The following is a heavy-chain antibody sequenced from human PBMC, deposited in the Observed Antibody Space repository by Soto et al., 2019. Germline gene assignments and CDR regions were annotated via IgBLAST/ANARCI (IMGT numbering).Heavy chain of an antibody. Sequence: SGKVSCKASCYTFTSDGISWVRQAPVQGLEWMGWISAYNGNTNYAQKLQGRVTMTTDTSTSTAYMELRSLRSDDTAVYYCAREFRFWSGYPVYGMHVWGQGTTVTVSS. CDR1: CYTFTSDG. CDR3: AREFRFWSGYPVYGMHV. V-gene: IGHV1-18*04. J-gene: IGHJ6*02. CDR2: ISAYNGNT. D-gene: IGHD3-3*01.